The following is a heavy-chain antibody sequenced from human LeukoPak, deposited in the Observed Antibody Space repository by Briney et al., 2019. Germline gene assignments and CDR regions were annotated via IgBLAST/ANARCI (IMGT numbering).Heavy chain of an antibody. J-gene: IGHJ3*02. CDR2: FDPEDGET. D-gene: IGHD1-26*01. CDR1: GYTLTELS. Sequence: ASVKVSCKVSGYTLTELSMHWVRQAPGKGLEWMGGFDPEDGETIYAQKFQGRVTMTEDTSTDTAYMELSSLRSEDTAVYYCARPNSGSYWDAFDIWGQGTMVTVSS. CDR3: ARPNSGSYWDAFDI. V-gene: IGHV1-24*01.